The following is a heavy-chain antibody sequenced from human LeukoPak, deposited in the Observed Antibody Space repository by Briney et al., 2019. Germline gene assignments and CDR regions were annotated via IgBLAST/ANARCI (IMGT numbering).Heavy chain of an antibody. CDR2: MYPGDSDT. CDR1: GYSFTNYW. D-gene: IGHD2-21*02. Sequence: GESLKISCKGSGYSFTNYWIGWVRQMPGKGLEWMGIMYPGDSDTRYSPSFQSQVTISADKSITTAFLQWSSLKASDTAMYYCARQKLCGADRYRSGGFGFDMWGQGTMVTVSS. CDR3: ARQKLCGADRYRSGGFGFDM. V-gene: IGHV5-51*01. J-gene: IGHJ3*02.